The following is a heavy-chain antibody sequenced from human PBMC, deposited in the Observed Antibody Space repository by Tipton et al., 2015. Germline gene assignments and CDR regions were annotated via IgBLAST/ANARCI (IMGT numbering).Heavy chain of an antibody. V-gene: IGHV4-59*01. D-gene: IGHD5-24*01. CDR3: ARDLEHGMDV. CDR1: SDSISKYY. Sequence: TLSLTCSVSSDSISKYYWSWIRQPPGKELEWIGYIHYSGATKYNPSLKSRVTISVDTSKNQFSLTLNSVTAADTAVYYCARDLEHGMDVWGQGTTVTVSS. CDR2: IHYSGAT. J-gene: IGHJ6*02.